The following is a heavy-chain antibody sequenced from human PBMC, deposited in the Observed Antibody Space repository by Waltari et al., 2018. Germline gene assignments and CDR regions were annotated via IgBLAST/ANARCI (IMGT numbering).Heavy chain of an antibody. V-gene: IGHV4-59*01. J-gene: IGHJ3*02. CDR1: GGSISSYY. CDR3: ARVRGDAFDI. Sequence: QVQLQESGPGLVKPSETLSLTCTVSGGSISSYYWRWIRQPPGKGLEWIGYIYYSGSTNYNPSLKSRVTISVDTSKNQFSLKLSSVTAADTAVYYCARVRGDAFDIWGQGTMVTVSS. D-gene: IGHD3-16*01. CDR2: IYYSGST.